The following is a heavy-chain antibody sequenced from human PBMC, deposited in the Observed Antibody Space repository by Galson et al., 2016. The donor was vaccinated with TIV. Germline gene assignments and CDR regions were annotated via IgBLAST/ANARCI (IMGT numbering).Heavy chain of an antibody. Sequence: SVKVSCKASGYTFTTYGTHWVRQAPGHRLEWMGWINAGDGSTKYSQNFQGRLSITTDTSATTAYMELSSLRSEDPAVYFCARGSSWSPFYGMDVWGQGTTVIVSS. CDR1: GYTFTTYG. CDR3: ARGSSWSPFYGMDV. D-gene: IGHD6-13*01. J-gene: IGHJ6*02. V-gene: IGHV1-3*01. CDR2: INAGDGST.